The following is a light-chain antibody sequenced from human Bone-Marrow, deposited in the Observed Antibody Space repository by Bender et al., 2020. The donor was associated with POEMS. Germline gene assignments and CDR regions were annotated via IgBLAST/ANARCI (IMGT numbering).Light chain of an antibody. J-gene: IGLJ3*02. CDR3: QSADTSGSYWV. V-gene: IGLV3-25*03. CDR2: KDN. Sequence: SYELTQPPSVSVSPGQTARITCSGDVLPNQYTYWYQQKPGQAPVLLIYKDNERPSGISERFSASSSGTTVTMTINEVQAEDEADYYCQSADTSGSYWVFGGGTKLTVL. CDR1: VLPNQY.